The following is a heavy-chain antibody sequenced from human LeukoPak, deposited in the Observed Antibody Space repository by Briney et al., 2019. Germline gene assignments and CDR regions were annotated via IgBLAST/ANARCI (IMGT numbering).Heavy chain of an antibody. CDR1: GFTFSNAW. CDR2: ISGSGGST. D-gene: IGHD1-1*01. Sequence: GGSLRLSCAASGFTFSNAWMSWVRQAPGKGLEWVSAISGSGGSTYYADSVKGRFTISRDNSKNTLYLQMNSLRAEDTAVYYCAKGAGLGICFDYWGQGTLVTVSS. J-gene: IGHJ4*02. V-gene: IGHV3-23*01. CDR3: AKGAGLGICFDY.